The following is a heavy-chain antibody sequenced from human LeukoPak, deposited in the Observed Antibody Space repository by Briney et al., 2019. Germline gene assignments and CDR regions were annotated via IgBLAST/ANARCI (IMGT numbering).Heavy chain of an antibody. CDR3: ARDHNYAFDN. Sequence: GGSLRLSCTASGFPFSDYSMNWVRQAPGKGLEWVSYIGISSGNTKYADSVKGRFTISADNTKNSLYLQMNSLRVEDTAVYYCARDHNYAFDNWGQGTLVSVSS. CDR1: GFPFSDYS. CDR2: IGISSGNT. V-gene: IGHV3-48*04. J-gene: IGHJ4*02. D-gene: IGHD1-1*01.